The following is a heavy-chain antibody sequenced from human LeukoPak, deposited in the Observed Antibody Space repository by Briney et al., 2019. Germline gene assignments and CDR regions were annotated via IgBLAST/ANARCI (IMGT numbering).Heavy chain of an antibody. V-gene: IGHV1-2*02. J-gene: IGHJ5*02. CDR3: AREGGDSNWFDP. CDR1: GFTFTGYY. D-gene: IGHD2-21*01. CDR2: INPNSGGT. Sequence: ASVKVSCKASGFTFTGYYMHWVRQAPGQGLEWMGWINPNSGGTNYAQKFQGRVTMTRDTSISTAYMELSRLRSDDTAVYYCAREGGDSNWFDPWGQGTLVTVSS.